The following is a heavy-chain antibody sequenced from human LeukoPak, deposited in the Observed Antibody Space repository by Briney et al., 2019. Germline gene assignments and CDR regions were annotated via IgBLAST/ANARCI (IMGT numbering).Heavy chain of an antibody. CDR3: ARATHSGYDLRFDP. Sequence: PSETLSLTCTVSGGSISSYYWSWIRQPPGKGLEWIGYIYYSGSTNYNPSLKSRVTISVDTSKNQFSLKLSSVTAADTAVYYCARATHSGYDLRFDPWGQGTLVTVSS. J-gene: IGHJ5*02. D-gene: IGHD5-12*01. V-gene: IGHV4-59*01. CDR2: IYYSGST. CDR1: GGSISSYY.